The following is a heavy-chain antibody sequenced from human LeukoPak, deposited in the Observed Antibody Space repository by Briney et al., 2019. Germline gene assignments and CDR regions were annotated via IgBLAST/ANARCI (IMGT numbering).Heavy chain of an antibody. V-gene: IGHV3-23*01. CDR1: AFTVGSYA. CDR2: MWGRGGST. J-gene: IGHJ4*02. Sequence: GRCLRLSFAPAAFTVGSYATGSGRPAPGEGLEWVLAMWGRGGSTYYADSVKGRFTISRDNYKNTLYLQMNSLRAEDTAVYYCAKDSEVTIFGVATYWGQGTLVTASS. D-gene: IGHD3-3*01. CDR3: AKDSEVTIFGVATY.